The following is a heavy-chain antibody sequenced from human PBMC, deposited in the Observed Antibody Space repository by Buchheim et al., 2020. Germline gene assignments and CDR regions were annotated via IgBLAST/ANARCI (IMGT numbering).Heavy chain of an antibody. D-gene: IGHD1-26*01. CDR2: ISYDGSNK. Sequence: VQLVESGGGLVQPGGSLRLSCAASGFTFSSYAMHWVRQAPGKGLEWVAVISYDGSNKYYADSVKGRFTISRDNSKNTLYLQMNSLRAEDTAVYYCARDGGEMSYWYYYYYGMDVWGQGTT. CDR1: GFTFSSYA. V-gene: IGHV3-30-3*01. J-gene: IGHJ6*02. CDR3: ARDGGEMSYWYYYYYGMDV.